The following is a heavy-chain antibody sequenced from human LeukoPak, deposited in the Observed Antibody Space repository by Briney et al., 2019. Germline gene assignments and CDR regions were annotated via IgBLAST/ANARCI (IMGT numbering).Heavy chain of an antibody. CDR2: VYHSGST. D-gene: IGHD2-2*01. CDR1: GGSISDYY. CDR3: ARHGGYRLPRGYYYPIDV. V-gene: IGHV4-59*08. Sequence: SETLSLTCTVSGGSISDYYWSWIWLPPRQRMGYNGYVYHSGSTNYSPSLKSRVTISVDTSKNQLSPRLSSMTAADTAVYYCARHGGYRLPRGYYYPIDVWGQGTTVTVS. J-gene: IGHJ6*01.